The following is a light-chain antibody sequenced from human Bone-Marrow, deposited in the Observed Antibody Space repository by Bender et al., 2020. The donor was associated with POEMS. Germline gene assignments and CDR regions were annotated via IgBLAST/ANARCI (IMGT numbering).Light chain of an antibody. CDR1: SSNIGAHA. J-gene: IGLJ2*01. V-gene: IGLV1-44*01. CDR2: SSH. Sequence: QSVLTQPPSASGTPGQRVTISCSGGSSNIGAHAVNWYQHLPGTAPKLLIYSSHRRPSEVPDRFSGSRSGTSASLAISGLQSEDEADYYCSSFAGSNSVVFGGGTELTVL. CDR3: SSFAGSNSVV.